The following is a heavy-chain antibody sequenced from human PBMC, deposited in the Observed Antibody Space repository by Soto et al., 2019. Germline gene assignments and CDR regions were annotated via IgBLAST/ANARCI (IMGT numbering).Heavy chain of an antibody. J-gene: IGHJ6*02. Sequence: ASVKVSCKASGYTFTSYAICWVRQAPGQGLEWMGWISAYNGNTNYAQKLQGRVTMTTDTSTSTAYMELRSLRSDDTAVYYCARDQDIVVVVAATPPWYYYGMDVWGQGTTVTVSS. CDR1: GYTFTSYA. CDR3: ARDQDIVVVVAATPPWYYYGMDV. V-gene: IGHV1-18*01. D-gene: IGHD2-15*01. CDR2: ISAYNGNT.